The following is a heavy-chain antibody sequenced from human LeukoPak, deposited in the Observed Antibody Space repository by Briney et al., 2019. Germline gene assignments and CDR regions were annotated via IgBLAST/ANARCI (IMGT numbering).Heavy chain of an antibody. Sequence: SETLSLTCTVSGGSINTYYWSWLRQPPGKGLEWIASVYHSGTSNYNPSLRSRVTISVDTSKNQFSLRVNSVTAADTALYYCAKDISWNEGYFDYWGQGTLVTVSS. V-gene: IGHV4-59*01. CDR1: GGSINTYY. J-gene: IGHJ4*02. D-gene: IGHD1-1*01. CDR3: AKDISWNEGYFDY. CDR2: VYHSGTS.